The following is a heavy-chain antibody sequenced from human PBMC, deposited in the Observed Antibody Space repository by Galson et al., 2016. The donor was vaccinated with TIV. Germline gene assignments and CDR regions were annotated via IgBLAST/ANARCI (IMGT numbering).Heavy chain of an antibody. V-gene: IGHV1-18*04. Sequence: SVKVSCKASGYTFSSYSINWVRQAPGQGLEWMGWISGYSGNTNYAQKFQGRVTMTTDTSTGTAYMELRSLRSGDTAAYYCASGATVTPYSFFDYWGQGTLVTVFS. D-gene: IGHD4-17*01. CDR1: GYTFSSYS. CDR3: ASGATVTPYSFFDY. J-gene: IGHJ4*02. CDR2: ISGYSGNT.